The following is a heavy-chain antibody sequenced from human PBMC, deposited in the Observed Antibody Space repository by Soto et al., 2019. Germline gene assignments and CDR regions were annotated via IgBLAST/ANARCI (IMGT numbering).Heavy chain of an antibody. Sequence: QITLKESGPTLVKPTQTLTLTCTFSGFSLSTSGVGVGWIRQPPGKALEWLALIYWNDDKRYSPSLKSRPTITKDTSKNQVVLTMTNMDPVDTATYYCAHLLPLSDYDILTGYPDYWGQGTLVTVSS. D-gene: IGHD3-9*01. CDR2: IYWNDDK. V-gene: IGHV2-5*01. CDR1: GFSLSTSGVG. CDR3: AHLLPLSDYDILTGYPDY. J-gene: IGHJ4*02.